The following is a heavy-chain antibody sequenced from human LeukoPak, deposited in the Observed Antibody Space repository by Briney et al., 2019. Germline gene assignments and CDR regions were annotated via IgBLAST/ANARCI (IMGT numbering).Heavy chain of an antibody. Sequence: SETLSLTCTVSGYSISSGYFWGWIRQPPGKGLEWIGSIYHSGSTSYNPSLKSRLTTSVDTSKNQFSLKLNFVTAADTAMYYCARMFRSSWYINWFDPWGQGTLVTVSS. CDR3: ARMFRSSWYINWFDP. J-gene: IGHJ5*02. V-gene: IGHV4-38-2*02. CDR2: IYHSGST. CDR1: GYSISSGYF. D-gene: IGHD6-13*01.